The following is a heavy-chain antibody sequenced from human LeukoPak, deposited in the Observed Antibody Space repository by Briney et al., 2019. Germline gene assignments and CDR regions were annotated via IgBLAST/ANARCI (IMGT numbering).Heavy chain of an antibody. CDR2: ITAYNGTT. V-gene: IGHV1-18*01. CDR3: ARDQSVRLLQTSSTYFKHVFAI. J-gene: IGHJ3*02. D-gene: IGHD6-13*01. CDR1: GYTFTNYG. Sequence: GSVKVSCKTSGYTFTNYGISWVRQAPGLGLEWMGWITAYNGTTNYAQKVQGRVTMTTDTPTSTAYMELRSLRFDDTAVYYCARDQSVRLLQTSSTYFKHVFAIWGQGSMVTVSS.